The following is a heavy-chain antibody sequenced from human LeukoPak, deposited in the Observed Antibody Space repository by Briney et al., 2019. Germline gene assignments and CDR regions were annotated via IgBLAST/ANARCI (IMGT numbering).Heavy chain of an antibody. CDR2: ISHGGTT. Sequence: SETLSLTCGVSGGSIDITNYWSWVRQAPGKGLEWVGEISHGGTTNYNPSLRSRVAMSLDRANNQFSLSLTSVTAADTAVYYCTRENRPFCPFAYWGQGVLVTVSS. V-gene: IGHV4-4*02. CDR3: TRENRPFCPFAY. J-gene: IGHJ4*02. CDR1: GGSIDITNY. D-gene: IGHD2/OR15-2a*01.